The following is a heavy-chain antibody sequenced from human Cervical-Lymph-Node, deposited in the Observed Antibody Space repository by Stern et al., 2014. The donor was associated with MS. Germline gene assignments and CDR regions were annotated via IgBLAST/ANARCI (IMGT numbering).Heavy chain of an antibody. Sequence: QMQLVQSGAEVTKPGSSVKVSCKASGGTFSKFPSSWVRQAPGQGIEWMGGLFPVFGTPTYAQEFRGRVTITADVSTSTVYMELSSLRSDDTAVYYCALSSETSDRWYSLGYDLWGQGTLVTVSS. V-gene: IGHV1-69*01. CDR3: ALSSETSDRWYSLGYDL. J-gene: IGHJ5*02. D-gene: IGHD6-13*01. CDR2: LFPVFGTP. CDR1: GGTFSKFP.